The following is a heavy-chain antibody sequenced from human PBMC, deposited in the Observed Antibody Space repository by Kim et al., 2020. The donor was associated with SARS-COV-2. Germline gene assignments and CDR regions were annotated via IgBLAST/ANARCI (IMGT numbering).Heavy chain of an antibody. V-gene: IGHV4-4*02. CDR3: ARAIITAPTSTYYYYGMDV. J-gene: IGHJ6*02. Sequence: SETLSLTCAVSGGSISSSNWWSWVRQPPGKGLEWIGEIYHSGSTNYNPSLKSRVTISVDKSKNQFSLKLSSVTAADTAVYYCARAIITAPTSTYYYYGMDVWGQGTTVTVSS. CDR1: GGSISSSNW. CDR2: IYHSGST. D-gene: IGHD3-10*01.